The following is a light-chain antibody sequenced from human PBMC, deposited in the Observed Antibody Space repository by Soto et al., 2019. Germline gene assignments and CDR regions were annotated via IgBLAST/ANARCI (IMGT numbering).Light chain of an antibody. CDR2: HAS. CDR3: QQYGSSGT. Sequence: DIQMTQSPSTLPASVGDRVTIPCRASQSIGNWLAWYQQTPGTAPKLLIYHASTLESGVPSKFSASASETDFILTISSLPPDDFATYYWQQYGSSGTFGQGTKVHI. J-gene: IGKJ1*01. CDR1: QSIGNW. V-gene: IGKV1-5*01.